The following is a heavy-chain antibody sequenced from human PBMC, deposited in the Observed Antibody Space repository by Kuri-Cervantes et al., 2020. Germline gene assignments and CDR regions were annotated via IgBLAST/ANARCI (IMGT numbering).Heavy chain of an antibody. CDR3: ARGGWYQDY. CDR2: IYYSGST. Sequence: SQTLSLTCAVYGGSFSGSYYWSWIRQPPGKGLEWIGYIYYSGSTNYNPSLKSRVTISVDTSRNQFSLKLDSVTAADTAVYFCARGGWYQDYWGQGTLVTVSS. J-gene: IGHJ4*02. CDR1: GGSFSGSYY. V-gene: IGHV4-61*01. D-gene: IGHD6-19*01.